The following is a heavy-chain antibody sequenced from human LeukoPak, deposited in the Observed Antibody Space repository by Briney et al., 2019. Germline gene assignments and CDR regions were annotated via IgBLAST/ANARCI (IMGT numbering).Heavy chain of an antibody. CDR3: ARPRRIAVAGTGAFDI. Sequence: SVKVSCTASGGTFSNYAISWVRQAPGQGLEWMGGIIPILGTANYAKKFQGRVTATADESTSTAYMELSSLRSEDTAVYYCARPRRIAVAGTGAFDIWGQGTMVTVSS. CDR1: GGTFSNYA. D-gene: IGHD6-19*01. CDR2: IIPILGTA. V-gene: IGHV1-69*13. J-gene: IGHJ3*02.